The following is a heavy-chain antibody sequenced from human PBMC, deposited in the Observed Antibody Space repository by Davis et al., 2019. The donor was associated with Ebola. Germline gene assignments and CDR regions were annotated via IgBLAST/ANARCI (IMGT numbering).Heavy chain of an antibody. D-gene: IGHD2-21*02. J-gene: IGHJ2*01. CDR3: ARDSAGIVVVTAWYFDL. CDR2: ISSSSSTI. V-gene: IGHV3-48*02. CDR1: GFTFSSYS. Sequence: PGGSLRLSCAASGFTFSSYSMNWVRQAPGKGLEWVSYISSSSSTIYYADSVKGRFTISRDNAKNSLYLQMNSLRDEDTAVYYCARDSAGIVVVTAWYFDLWGRGTLVTVSS.